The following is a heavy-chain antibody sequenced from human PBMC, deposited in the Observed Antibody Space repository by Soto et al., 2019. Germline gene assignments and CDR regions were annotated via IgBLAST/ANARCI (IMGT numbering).Heavy chain of an antibody. J-gene: IGHJ4*02. D-gene: IGHD5-12*01. V-gene: IGHV1-18*01. Sequence: GDSLKGSCKASGDTVNSYGISWVRQAPGQGLEWMGWISAYNGNTNYAQKLQGRVTMTTDTSTSTAYMELRSLRSDDTAVYYCARDRLRASDYWGQGTLVTVSS. CDR2: ISAYNGNT. CDR1: GDTVNSYG. CDR3: ARDRLRASDY.